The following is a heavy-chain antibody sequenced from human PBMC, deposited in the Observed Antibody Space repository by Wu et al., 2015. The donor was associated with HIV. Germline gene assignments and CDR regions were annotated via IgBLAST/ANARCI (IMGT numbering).Heavy chain of an antibody. CDR2: ISAYNGNT. D-gene: IGHD6-19*01. CDR3: VRDQQWPAEYYNYYGMDV. CDR1: GYEFIDCT. J-gene: IGHJ6*02. V-gene: IGHV1-18*01. Sequence: QVRLSQSGGQMKKPGESMRISCRASGYEFIDCTLNWIRLAPGRRPEWMGWISAYNGNTNYAQKFQGRVTMTTDTPTSTAYMELRSLRFDDTAVYYCVRDQQWPAEYYNYYGMDVWGQGTTVTVSS.